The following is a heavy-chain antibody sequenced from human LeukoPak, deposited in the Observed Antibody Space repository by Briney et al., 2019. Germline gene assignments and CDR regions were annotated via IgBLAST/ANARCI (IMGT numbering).Heavy chain of an antibody. Sequence: SETLSLTCAVSGYSISSGYYWGWIRQPPGKGLEWIGSIYHSGSTYYNPSLKSRVTISVDTSKNQFSLKLSSVTAADTAVYYCAGHRYGGNSGPWYFDLWGRGTLVTVSS. J-gene: IGHJ2*01. D-gene: IGHD4-23*01. CDR1: GYSISSGYY. V-gene: IGHV4-38-2*01. CDR3: AGHRYGGNSGPWYFDL. CDR2: IYHSGST.